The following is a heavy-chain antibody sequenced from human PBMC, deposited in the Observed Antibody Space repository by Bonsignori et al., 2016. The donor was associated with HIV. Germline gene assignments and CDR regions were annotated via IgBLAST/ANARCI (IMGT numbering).Heavy chain of an antibody. V-gene: IGHV3-43D*04. J-gene: IGHJ4*02. D-gene: IGHD3-10*01. CDR3: AKESYGSGSYYNAKSNYFDY. Sequence: GESLKISCAASGFTFDDYAMHWVRQAPGKGLEWVSLISWDGGSTYYADSVKGRFTISRDNSKNSLYLQMNSLRAEDTALYYCAKESYGSGSYYNAKSNYFDYWGQGTLVTVSS. CDR1: GFTFDDYA. CDR2: ISWDGGST.